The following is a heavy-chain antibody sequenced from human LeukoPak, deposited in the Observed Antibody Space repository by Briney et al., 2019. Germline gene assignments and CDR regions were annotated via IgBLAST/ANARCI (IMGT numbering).Heavy chain of an antibody. CDR3: TKEGGDGFDP. D-gene: IGHD3-16*01. CDR2: IRYDGSNK. Sequence: GGSQRLSCAASGFTFSSYGMDWVRQPPGNGLEWVAFIRYDGSNKYYADSVKGRFTISRDNSKNTLYLQMNSLRAEDTAVYYCTKEGGDGFDPWGQGTLVTVSS. J-gene: IGHJ5*02. CDR1: GFTFSSYG. V-gene: IGHV3-30*02.